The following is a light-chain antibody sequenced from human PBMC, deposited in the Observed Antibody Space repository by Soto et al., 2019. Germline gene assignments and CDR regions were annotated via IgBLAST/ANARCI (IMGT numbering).Light chain of an antibody. CDR1: QSLSSSY. Sequence: EIVLTQSPCTLSLAPWEISTLSSISSQSLSSSYLVWYQQKPGQAPRLLIYEASNRATGIPARFSGSGSGTDFTLTISSLEAEDFAVYYCQQRYNWPSITFGQGTRLE. J-gene: IGKJ5*01. CDR2: EAS. V-gene: IGKV3D-20*02. CDR3: QQRYNWPSIT.